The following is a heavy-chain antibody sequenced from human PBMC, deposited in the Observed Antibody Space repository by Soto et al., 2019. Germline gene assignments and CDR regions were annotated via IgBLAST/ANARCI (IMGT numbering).Heavy chain of an antibody. CDR3: AKGAWLDY. J-gene: IGHJ4*02. CDR1: GFTFITFD. CDR2: ISGSDGRT. D-gene: IGHD3-9*01. V-gene: IGHV3-23*01. Sequence: EVQLLESGGGLVQPGGSLRLSCVASGFTFITFDMSWVRQAPGKGLEWVSEISGSDGRTYYADSVNRRFTISRDNSKNTLYLQMNGLRAEDTAVYYCAKGAWLDYWGQGILVTVSS.